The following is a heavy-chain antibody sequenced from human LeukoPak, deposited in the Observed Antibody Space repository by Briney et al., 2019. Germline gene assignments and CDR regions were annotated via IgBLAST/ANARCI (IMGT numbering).Heavy chain of an antibody. CDR3: ARDKNYYDSSGRRKVTDY. CDR2: ISSSGNTI. D-gene: IGHD3-22*01. J-gene: IGHJ4*02. V-gene: IGHV3-48*04. CDR1: GFTFSNYG. Sequence: GGTLRLSCAASGFTFSNYGLSWVRQAPGKGLEWVSYISSSGNTIYYADSVKGRFTISRDNAKNSLYLQMNSLRAEDTAIYYCARDKNYYDSSGRRKVTDYWGQGTLVTVSS.